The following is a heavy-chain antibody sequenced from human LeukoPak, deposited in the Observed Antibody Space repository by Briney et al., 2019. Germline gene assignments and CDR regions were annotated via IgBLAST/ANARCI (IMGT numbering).Heavy chain of an antibody. D-gene: IGHD5-12*01. J-gene: IGHJ4*02. CDR3: ARDFRGYDFGY. V-gene: IGHV4-39*07. CDR2: IYYTGTT. Sequence: PSETLSLTCTVSGGSIRGSPYYWDWVRQPPGKGLEWIGSIYYTGTTYYNPSLKSRVTMSVDTSKNQFSLKLSSVTAADTAVYYCARDFRGYDFGYWGRGTLVTVSS. CDR1: GGSIRGSPYY.